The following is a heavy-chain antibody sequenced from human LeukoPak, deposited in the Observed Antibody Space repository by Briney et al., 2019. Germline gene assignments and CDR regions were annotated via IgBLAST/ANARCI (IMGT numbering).Heavy chain of an antibody. J-gene: IGHJ4*02. V-gene: IGHV3-74*01. Sequence: GGSLRLSCAASGFTFSSYAMSWVRQAPGKGLVWVSRIKTDGSTITYADSVKGRFTISRDNSKNTLYLQMNSLRAEDTAVYYCVESRVHADPTPHQSEIDYWGQGTLVTVSS. CDR2: IKTDGSTI. CDR1: GFTFSSYA. CDR3: VESRVHADPTPHQSEIDY. D-gene: IGHD1-14*01.